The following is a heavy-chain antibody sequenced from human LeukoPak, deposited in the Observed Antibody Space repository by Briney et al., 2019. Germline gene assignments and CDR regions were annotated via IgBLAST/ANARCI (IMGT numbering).Heavy chain of an antibody. Sequence: GGSLRLSCAASGFTFSSYSMNWVRQAPGKGLEWVSSISSSSSYIYYADSVKGRFTISRDNAKNSLYLQMNSLRAEDTAVYYRARDPWGYYGSSGYYPWGQGTLVTVSS. V-gene: IGHV3-21*01. CDR2: ISSSSSYI. J-gene: IGHJ5*02. D-gene: IGHD3-22*01. CDR3: ARDPWGYYGSSGYYP. CDR1: GFTFSSYS.